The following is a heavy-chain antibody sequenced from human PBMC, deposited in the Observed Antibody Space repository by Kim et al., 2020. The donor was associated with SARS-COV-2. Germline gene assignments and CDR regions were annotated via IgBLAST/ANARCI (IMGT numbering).Heavy chain of an antibody. D-gene: IGHD2-2*02. CDR1: GGTFSSYA. CDR2: IIPIFGTA. J-gene: IGHJ6*02. Sequence: SVKVSCKASGGTFSSYAISWVRQAPGQGLEWMGGIIPIFGTANYAQKFQGRVTITADESTSTAYMELSSLRSEDTAVYYCARVGDCSSTSCYTVSYYYYGMDVWGQGTTVTVSS. V-gene: IGHV1-69*13. CDR3: ARVGDCSSTSCYTVSYYYYGMDV.